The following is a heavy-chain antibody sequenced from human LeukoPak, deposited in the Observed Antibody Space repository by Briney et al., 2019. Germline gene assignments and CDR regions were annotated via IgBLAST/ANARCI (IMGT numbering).Heavy chain of an antibody. CDR3: ARFSWGCSTASCYLTN. J-gene: IGHJ4*02. Sequence: PSETLSLTCTVGGGSLSGHYWGWIRQPPGKGLELVGHIYYTGTTFYNPSLNSRVTITLDTSRNQFSLRLTSVIAADTAVHYCARFSWGCSTASCYLTNWGQGALVTVSS. V-gene: IGHV4-59*11. CDR2: IYYTGTT. CDR1: GGSLSGHY. D-gene: IGHD2-2*01.